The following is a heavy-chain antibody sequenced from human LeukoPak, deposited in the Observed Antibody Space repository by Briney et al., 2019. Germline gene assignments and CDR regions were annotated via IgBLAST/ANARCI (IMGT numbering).Heavy chain of an antibody. CDR2: ISYDGSNK. CDR1: GFTFSSYG. J-gene: IGHJ6*02. D-gene: IGHD3-3*01. V-gene: IGHV3-30*18. CDR3: AKAGFLEWLSNPLDCYYGMNV. Sequence: GGSLRLSCAASGFTFSSYGMHWVREAPGKGLEWVAVISYDGSNKYYADSVKGRFTISRDNLKKTLYMQKNRLRAEDTAVYYCAKAGFLEWLSNPLDCYYGMNVWGQGTTVTVSS.